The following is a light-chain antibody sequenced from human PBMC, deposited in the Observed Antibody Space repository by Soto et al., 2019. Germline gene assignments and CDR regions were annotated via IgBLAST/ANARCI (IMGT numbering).Light chain of an antibody. CDR1: SSDIGSYNY. Sequence: QSVLTQPASVSGSPGQSITISCTGTSSDIGSYNYVSWYQQHPGKAPKLMIYDVSNRPSGVSNRFSGSKSGNTASLIISGLQAEDEADYYCSSSTSSSTLGYVFGTGTKVPV. V-gene: IGLV2-14*03. CDR3: SSSTSSSTLGYV. CDR2: DVS. J-gene: IGLJ1*01.